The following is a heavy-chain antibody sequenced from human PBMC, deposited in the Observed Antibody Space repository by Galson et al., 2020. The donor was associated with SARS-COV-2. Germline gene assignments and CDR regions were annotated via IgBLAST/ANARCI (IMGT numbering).Heavy chain of an antibody. CDR3: VRGTMMDSQGVYHYKGMDG. D-gene: IGHD3-16*01. Sequence: QLGESLKISCAASGFTFSDFFMDWFRQAPGKGLEWVGRTRNKVSSYTTEYAASVKGRFTISRDDSKNTLYLQMSSLKTEDTAVYYCVRGTMMDSQGVYHYKGMDGWGQGTTVTVSS. J-gene: IGHJ6*02. V-gene: IGHV3-72*01. CDR2: TRNKVSSYTT. CDR1: GFTFSDFF.